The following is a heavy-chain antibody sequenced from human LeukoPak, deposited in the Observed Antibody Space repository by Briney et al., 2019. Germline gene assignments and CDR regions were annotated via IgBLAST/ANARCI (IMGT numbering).Heavy chain of an antibody. CDR2: IIPILGIA. CDR1: GGTFSSYA. V-gene: IGHV1-69*04. Sequence: SVKVSCKASGGTFSSYAISWVRQAPGQGLEWMGRIIPILGIANYAQKFQGRVTITADKSTSTAYMELSNLRSEDTAVYYCAREGRQQLVAFDYWGQGTLVTVSS. J-gene: IGHJ4*02. D-gene: IGHD6-13*01. CDR3: AREGRQQLVAFDY.